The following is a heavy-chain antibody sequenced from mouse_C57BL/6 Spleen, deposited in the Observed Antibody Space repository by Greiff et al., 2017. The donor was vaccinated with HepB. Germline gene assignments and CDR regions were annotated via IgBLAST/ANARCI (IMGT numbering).Heavy chain of an antibody. CDR1: GFSLSTFGMG. Sequence: QVTLKVSGPGILQPSQTLSLTCSFSGFSLSTFGMGVGWIRQPSGKGLEWLAHIWWDDDKYYNPALKSRLTISKDTYQNQVVLKIANVDTADTATYYCARIEIITTVVATRGLYAMDYWGQGTSVTVSS. D-gene: IGHD1-1*01. CDR2: IWWDDDK. J-gene: IGHJ4*01. V-gene: IGHV8-8*01. CDR3: ARIEIITTVVATRGLYAMDY.